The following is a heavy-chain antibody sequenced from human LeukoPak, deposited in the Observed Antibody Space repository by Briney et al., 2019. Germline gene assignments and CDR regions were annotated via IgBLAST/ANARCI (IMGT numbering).Heavy chain of an antibody. J-gene: IGHJ4*02. V-gene: IGHV3-23*01. Sequence: GGSLRLSCAASGFAFSDFAMSWVRQAPGKGLEWVSAVTNSGNTTYYADSVKGRFIISKDNSKSTLHLQLNSLRAEDTAIYFCARHRNFGANFAIDYWGQGTLVTVSS. CDR1: GFAFSDFA. CDR3: ARHRNFGANFAIDY. CDR2: VTNSGNTT. D-gene: IGHD4/OR15-4a*01.